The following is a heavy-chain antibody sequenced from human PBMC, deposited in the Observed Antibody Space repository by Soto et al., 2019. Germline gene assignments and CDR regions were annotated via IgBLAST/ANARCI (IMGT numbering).Heavy chain of an antibody. D-gene: IGHD5-18*01. V-gene: IGHV4-31*03. CDR1: GGSINSGGYC. Sequence: QVQLQESGPGLVKPSQTLSLTCTVSGGSINSGGYCWSWIRQHPGKGLDWIGCISYGGSTSYNPSLKGRVTISVAASKNQFSLKLTSVTAADAALPYCSRGILVWGQGALITVSS. CDR3: SRGILV. CDR2: ISYGGST. J-gene: IGHJ4*02.